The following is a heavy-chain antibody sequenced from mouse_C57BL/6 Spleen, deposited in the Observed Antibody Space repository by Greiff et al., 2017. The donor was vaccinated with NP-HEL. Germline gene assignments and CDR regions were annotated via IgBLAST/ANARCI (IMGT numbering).Heavy chain of an antibody. Sequence: VQLQQPGAELAMPGASVKLSCKASGYTFTSYWMHWVKQRPGQGLEWIGEIDPFDSYTNYNQKFKGKSTLSVDKSSSTAYMQLSSLTSEDSAVYYDARALLLRSAWLAYWGQGTLVTVSA. CDR3: ARALLLRSAWLAY. CDR2: IDPFDSYT. D-gene: IGHD1-1*01. V-gene: IGHV1-69*01. CDR1: GYTFTSYW. J-gene: IGHJ3*01.